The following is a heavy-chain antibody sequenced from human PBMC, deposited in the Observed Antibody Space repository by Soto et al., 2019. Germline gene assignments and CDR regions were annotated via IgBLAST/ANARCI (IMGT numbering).Heavy chain of an antibody. Sequence: QVQLVQSGAEVKQPGASVKVSCKASGYTFTNYGFTWVRQAPGQGLEWLGWISTYHGNTKYAQKVQGRLTMTTDTSTSTANMELTSLRSDDTALYYCARTTVTASYYYMDVWCKGSTVTVSS. J-gene: IGHJ6*03. CDR3: ARTTVTASYYYMDV. D-gene: IGHD4-17*01. CDR1: GYTFTNYG. V-gene: IGHV1-18*01. CDR2: ISTYHGNT.